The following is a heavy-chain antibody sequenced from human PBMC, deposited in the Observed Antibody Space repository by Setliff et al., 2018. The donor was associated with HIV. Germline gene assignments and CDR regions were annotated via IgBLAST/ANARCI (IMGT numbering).Heavy chain of an antibody. D-gene: IGHD2-2*01. J-gene: IGHJ5*02. Sequence: LRLSCAASGFTFSDYQMNWVRQAPGKGLEWISYISGSGGTKDYADSVKGRFTVSRDNAKSSMHLQMNSLRAEDTAIYYCARQGADVVVVGRLDPWGQGTLVTVSS. CDR1: GFTFSDYQ. CDR3: ARQGADVVVVGRLDP. V-gene: IGHV3-48*03. CDR2: ISGSGGTK.